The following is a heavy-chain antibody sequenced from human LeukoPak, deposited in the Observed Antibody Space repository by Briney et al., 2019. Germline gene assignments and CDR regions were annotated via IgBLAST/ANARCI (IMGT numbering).Heavy chain of an antibody. V-gene: IGHV1-2*02. Sequence: ASVKVSCKASGYTFTGYYMHWVRQAPGQGLEWMGWINPNSGGTNYAQKFQGRVTMTRDTSISTAYMELSSLRSEDTAVYYCAGNYGDYELRNYYYYYYMDVWGKGTTVTISS. D-gene: IGHD4-17*01. CDR3: AGNYGDYELRNYYYYYYMDV. CDR2: INPNSGGT. J-gene: IGHJ6*03. CDR1: GYTFTGYY.